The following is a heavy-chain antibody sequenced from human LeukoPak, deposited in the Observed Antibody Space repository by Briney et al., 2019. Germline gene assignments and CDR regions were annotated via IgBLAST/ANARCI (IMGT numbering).Heavy chain of an antibody. CDR2: ISYSGST. D-gene: IGHD6-19*01. CDR1: VDSLSSSSYY. V-gene: IGHV4-39*01. J-gene: IGHJ4*02. Sequence: SETLSLTPTVSVDSLSSSSYYCGSIRQPPRKGLEWDRSISYSGSTYNHPSRKSRATIYVDPPKNQFSLEVASVTPTDAAVSYCARRIRGGSGWTVDYWGQGTLVTVS. CDR3: ARRIRGGSGWTVDY.